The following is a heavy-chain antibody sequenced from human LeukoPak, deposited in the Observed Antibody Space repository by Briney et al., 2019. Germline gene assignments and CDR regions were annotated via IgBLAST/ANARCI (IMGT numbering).Heavy chain of an antibody. J-gene: IGHJ4*02. CDR2: INHSGST. V-gene: IGHV4-34*01. CDR1: GGSFSGYY. CDR3: ARVRRANSVRQRYFDY. D-gene: IGHD2/OR15-2a*01. Sequence: SETLSLTCAVYGGSFSGYYWSWLRQPPGKGLEWIGEINHSGSTNYNPSLKSRVTISVDTSKNQFSLKLSSVTAADTAVYYCARVRRANSVRQRYFDYWGQGTLVTVSS.